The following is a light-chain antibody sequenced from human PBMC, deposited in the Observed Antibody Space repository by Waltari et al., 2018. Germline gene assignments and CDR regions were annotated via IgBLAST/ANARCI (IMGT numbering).Light chain of an antibody. CDR3: QQSYSTLYT. CDR1: QSISGY. V-gene: IGKV1-39*01. J-gene: IGKJ2*01. Sequence: IQMTQSPSSLSASVGDRVTITCRASQSISGYLNWSQQKPGEAPNLLIHTASTLQSGVPSRFSGSGSGTDFTLTISSLQPEDFATYYCQQSYSTLYTFGPGTKLEIK. CDR2: TAS.